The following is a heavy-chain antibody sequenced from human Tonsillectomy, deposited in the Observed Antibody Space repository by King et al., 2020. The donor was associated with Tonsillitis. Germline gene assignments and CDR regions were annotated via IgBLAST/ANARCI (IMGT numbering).Heavy chain of an antibody. CDR2: INPNSGGT. D-gene: IGHD4-11*01. Sequence: QLVQSGAEVKKPGASVKVSCKASEYTFTGYYIHWVRQATGQGLEWMGWINPNSGGTNYAQKFQGRVTMTRDTSISTAYMELSRLRSDDTAVYYCSTQHYSHYYYGMDVWGQGSTVTVSS. V-gene: IGHV1-2*02. J-gene: IGHJ6*02. CDR1: EYTFTGYY. CDR3: STQHYSHYYYGMDV.